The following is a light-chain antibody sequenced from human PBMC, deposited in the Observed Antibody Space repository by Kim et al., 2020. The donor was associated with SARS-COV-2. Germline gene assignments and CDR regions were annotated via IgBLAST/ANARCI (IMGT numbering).Light chain of an antibody. V-gene: IGKV2-24*01. CDR2: KTS. J-gene: IGKJ2*01. CDR3: MQTTQFAHT. CDR1: QSLVHSDGGTY. Sequence: DIVMTQSPLSSPVTLGQPASLSCRSSQSLVHSDGGTYLSWLHQRPGQPPRLLIYKTSNRFSGVPDRFSGSGAGTHFTLTISRVEAEDVGIYYCMQTTQFAHTFGQGTKLEI.